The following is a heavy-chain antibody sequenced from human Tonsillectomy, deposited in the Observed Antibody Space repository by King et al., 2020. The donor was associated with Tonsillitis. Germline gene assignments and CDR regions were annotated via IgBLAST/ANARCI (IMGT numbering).Heavy chain of an antibody. CDR2: ISRSSSYI. J-gene: IGHJ5*02. Sequence: VQLVESGGGLVKPGGSLRLSCAASGFTFSSYSMNWVRQAPGKGLEWVSSISRSSSYIYYADSVKGRFTISRDNAKNSLYLQMNSLRAENTAVYYCAREGMYSYDGSLPNWFDPWGQGTLVTVSS. CDR3: AREGMYSYDGSLPNWFDP. D-gene: IGHD3-22*01. CDR1: GFTFSSYS. V-gene: IGHV3-21*01.